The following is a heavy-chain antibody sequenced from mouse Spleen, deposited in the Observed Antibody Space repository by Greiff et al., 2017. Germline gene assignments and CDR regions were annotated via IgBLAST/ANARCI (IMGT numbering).Heavy chain of an antibody. CDR2: IYPGNSDT. CDR1: GYTFTSYW. Sequence: EVQLQQSGTVLARPGASVKMSCKTSGYTFTSYWMHWVKQRPGQGLEWIGAIYPGNSDTSYNQKFKGKAKLTAVTSASTAYMELSSLTNEDSAVYYCTRGELGGAWFAYWGQGTLVTVSA. J-gene: IGHJ3*01. V-gene: IGHV1-5*01. D-gene: IGHD4-1*01. CDR3: TRGELGGAWFAY.